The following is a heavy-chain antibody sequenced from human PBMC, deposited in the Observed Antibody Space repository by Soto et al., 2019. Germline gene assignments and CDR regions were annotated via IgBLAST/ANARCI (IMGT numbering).Heavy chain of an antibody. CDR1: GYTFTSYG. V-gene: IGHV1-18*01. CDR2: ISAYNGNT. D-gene: IGHD3-3*01. CDR3: ARGVTIFGVALSGGWFDP. J-gene: IGHJ5*02. Sequence: HVQLVQSGAEVKKPGASVKVSCKASGYTFTSYGISWVRQAPGQGLEWMGWISAYNGNTNYAQKLQGRVPMTTDAPTSTAYMELRSLRSDDTAVYYCARGVTIFGVALSGGWFDPWGQGTLVTVSS.